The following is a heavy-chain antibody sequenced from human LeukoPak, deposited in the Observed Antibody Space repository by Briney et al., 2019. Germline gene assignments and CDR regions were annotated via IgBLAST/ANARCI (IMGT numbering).Heavy chain of an antibody. V-gene: IGHV1-69*13. CDR3: AREKTDNWFDP. CDR1: GYTFTSYG. Sequence: GASVKVSCKASGYTFTSYGISWVRQAPGQGLEWMGGIIPIFGTANYAQKFQGRVTITADESTSTAYMELSSLRSEDTAVYYCAREKTDNWFDPWGQGTLVTVSS. J-gene: IGHJ5*02. CDR2: IIPIFGTA.